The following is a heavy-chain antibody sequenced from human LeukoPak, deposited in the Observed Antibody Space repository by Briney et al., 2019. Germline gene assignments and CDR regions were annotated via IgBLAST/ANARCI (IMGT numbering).Heavy chain of an antibody. J-gene: IGHJ4*02. CDR2: ISAYNGNT. CDR1: GYTFTSYG. CDR3: ARVTTMVRGVSDFDY. Sequence: ASVKVSCKASGYTFTSYGISWVRQAPGQGLEWMGWISAYNGNTNYAQKLQGRVTMTTDTFTSTAYMELRSLRSDDTAVYYCARVTTMVRGVSDFDYWGQGTLVTVSS. V-gene: IGHV1-18*01. D-gene: IGHD3-10*01.